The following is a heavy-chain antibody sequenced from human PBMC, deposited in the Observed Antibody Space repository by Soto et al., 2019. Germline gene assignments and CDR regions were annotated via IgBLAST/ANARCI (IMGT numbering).Heavy chain of an antibody. CDR3: ARLLGAQHTPPFWLGYFDY. CDR1: GYNFIGQY. D-gene: IGHD3-3*01. CDR2: INPSRGST. V-gene: IGHV1-46*01. Sequence: ASVKVSCKASGYNFIGQYIHWVRQAPGQGLEWMGIINPSRGSTTYAQKFQGRVVMTCDASTSTVYVELSSLTSEDTAIYFCARLLGAQHTPPFWLGYFDYWGRG. J-gene: IGHJ4*03.